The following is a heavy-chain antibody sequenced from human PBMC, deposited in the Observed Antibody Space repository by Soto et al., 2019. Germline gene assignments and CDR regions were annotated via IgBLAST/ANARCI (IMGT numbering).Heavy chain of an antibody. Sequence: SVKASCKASGGTFSSYTISWVRQAPGQGLEWMGRIIPILGIANYAQRFQGRVTITADKSTSTAYMELSSLRSEDTAVYYCARSFIFYDRRGYNWFDLSGKGTLLTVFS. CDR1: GGTFSSYT. V-gene: IGHV1-69*02. CDR2: IIPILGIA. D-gene: IGHD3-22*01. CDR3: ARSFIFYDRRGYNWFDL. J-gene: IGHJ5*02.